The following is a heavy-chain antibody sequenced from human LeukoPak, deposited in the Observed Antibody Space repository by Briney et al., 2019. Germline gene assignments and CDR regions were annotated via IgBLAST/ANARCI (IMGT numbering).Heavy chain of an antibody. V-gene: IGHV1-69*13. J-gene: IGHJ4*02. CDR3: ARLYCSSTSCYFDY. CDR1: GGTFSSYA. Sequence: SVKVSCKASGGTFSSYAVSWVRQAPGQGPEWMGGIIPIFGTANYAQKFQGRVTITADEPTSTAYMELSSLRSEDTAVYYCARLYCSSTSCYFDYWGQGTLVTVSS. CDR2: IIPIFGTA. D-gene: IGHD2-2*01.